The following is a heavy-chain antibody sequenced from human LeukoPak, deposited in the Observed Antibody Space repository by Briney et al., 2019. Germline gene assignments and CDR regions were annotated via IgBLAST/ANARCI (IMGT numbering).Heavy chain of an antibody. CDR3: ARDRVVRGVYNYYYYGMDV. V-gene: IGHV7-4-1*02. CDR1: GYTFTSYA. Sequence: ASVKVSCKASGYTFTSYAMNRVRQAPGQGLEWMGWINTNTGNPTYAQGFTGRLVFSLDTSVSTAYLQISSLKAEDTAVYYCARDRVVRGVYNYYYYGMDVWGQGTTVTVSS. J-gene: IGHJ6*02. CDR2: INTNTGNP. D-gene: IGHD3-10*01.